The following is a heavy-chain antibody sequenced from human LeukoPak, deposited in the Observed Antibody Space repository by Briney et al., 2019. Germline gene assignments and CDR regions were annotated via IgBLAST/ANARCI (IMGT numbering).Heavy chain of an antibody. CDR1: GFTFDDYA. J-gene: IGHJ4*02. CDR3: ARVPVAGAY. CDR2: IKQDGSEK. D-gene: IGHD6-19*01. V-gene: IGHV3-7*01. Sequence: PGRSLRLSCAASGFTFDDYAMHWVRHAPGKGLEWVANIKQDGSEKYYVDSVKGRFTISRDNAKNSLYLQMNSLRAEDTAVYYCARVPVAGAYWGQGTLVTVSS.